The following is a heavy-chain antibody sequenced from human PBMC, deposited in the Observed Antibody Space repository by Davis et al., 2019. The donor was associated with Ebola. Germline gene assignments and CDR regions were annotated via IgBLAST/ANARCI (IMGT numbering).Heavy chain of an antibody. CDR3: ARVAVAGLFGG. CDR1: GFTFSSYW. CDR2: IKQDGSEK. Sequence: GGSLRLSCAASGFTFSSYWLSWVRQAPGKGLEWVANIKQDGSEKYYVDSVKGRFTISRDNAKNSLYLQMNSLRAEDTAVYYCARVAVAGLFGGWGQGTLVTVSS. J-gene: IGHJ4*02. D-gene: IGHD6-19*01. V-gene: IGHV3-7*01.